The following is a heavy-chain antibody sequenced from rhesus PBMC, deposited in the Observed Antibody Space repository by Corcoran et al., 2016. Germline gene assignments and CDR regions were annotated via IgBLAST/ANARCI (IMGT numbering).Heavy chain of an antibody. D-gene: IGHD3-9*01. CDR3: ARAILYEADVFDF. CDR1: GGSISDDYY. J-gene: IGHJ3*01. Sequence: QVQLQESGPGLVKPSETLSLTCAVSGGSISDDYYWSWIRQPPGKGLEWIGYIYGSGGGTTYNPAPKNRVTISMDTSKNQFSLKLSAVTAADTAVYYCARAILYEADVFDFWGQGLRVTVSS. CDR2: IYGSGGGT. V-gene: IGHV4-106*01.